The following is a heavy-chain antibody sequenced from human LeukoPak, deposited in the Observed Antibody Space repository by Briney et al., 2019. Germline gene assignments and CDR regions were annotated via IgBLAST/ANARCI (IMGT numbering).Heavy chain of an antibody. V-gene: IGHV3-30*18. CDR2: ISYDGSNK. CDR1: GFTFSSYG. Sequence: GGSLRLSCAASGFTFSSYGMHWVRQAPGKGLEWVAVISYDGSNKYYADSVKGRFTISRDNSKNTLYPQMNSLRAEDTAVYYCAKGFETMVRGVWEDYWGQGTLVTVSS. J-gene: IGHJ4*02. CDR3: AKGFETMVRGVWEDY. D-gene: IGHD3-10*01.